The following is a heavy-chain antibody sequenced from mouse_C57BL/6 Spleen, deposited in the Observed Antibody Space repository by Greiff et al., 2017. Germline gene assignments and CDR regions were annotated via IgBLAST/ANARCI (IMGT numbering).Heavy chain of an antibody. Sequence: DVQLQESGPELVKPGASVKMSCKASGYTFTDYNMHWVKQSHGKSLEWIGYINPNNGGTSYNQKFKGKATLTVNKSSSTAYMELRSLTSEDSAVYYCAREADYWYFDVWGTGTTVTVSS. CDR3: AREADYWYFDV. D-gene: IGHD2-4*01. CDR2: INPNNGGT. V-gene: IGHV1-22*01. J-gene: IGHJ1*03. CDR1: GYTFTDYN.